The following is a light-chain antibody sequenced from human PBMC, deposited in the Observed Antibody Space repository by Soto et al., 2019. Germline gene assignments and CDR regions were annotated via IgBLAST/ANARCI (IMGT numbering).Light chain of an antibody. CDR3: QQYGSPNRLT. J-gene: IGKJ4*01. CDR1: QSVSSSY. Sequence: EIVLTQSPGTLSLSPGERATLSCRASQSVSSSYLAWYQQKPGQAPRLLIYGASSRATGIPDRFSGSGSGTDFTLTISRLEPEDFAVYYCQQYGSPNRLTLCAGTKVDIK. CDR2: GAS. V-gene: IGKV3-20*01.